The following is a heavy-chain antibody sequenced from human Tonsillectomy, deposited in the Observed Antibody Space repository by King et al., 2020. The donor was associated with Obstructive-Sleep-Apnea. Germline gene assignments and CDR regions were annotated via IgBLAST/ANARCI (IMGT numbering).Heavy chain of an antibody. CDR3: ARTSGDYDILTGYYYYFDY. V-gene: IGHV4-38-2*02. CDR1: GFSISSGFY. Sequence: VQLQESGPGLVKPSETLSLTCTVSGFSISSGFYWGWIRQSPGKGLEWIGTIYHSGNTYSNPSLKSRVTISVDTSKNQFSLKLSSVTAADTAVYYCARTSGDYDILTGYYYYFDYWGQGTLVTVSS. CDR2: IYHSGNT. J-gene: IGHJ4*02. D-gene: IGHD3-9*01.